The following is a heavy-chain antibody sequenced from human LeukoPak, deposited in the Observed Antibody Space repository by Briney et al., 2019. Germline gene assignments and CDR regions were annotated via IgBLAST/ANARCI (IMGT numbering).Heavy chain of an antibody. Sequence: KTGGSLRLSCAASGFSFSSYSMKWVRQAPGKGLEWVSSISGSSNYIYYADSVKGRFTISRDNAKNSLYLQMNSLRAEDTAVYYCARVSILIVPYYAFDIWGQGTMVTVSS. CDR3: ARVSILIVPYYAFDI. J-gene: IGHJ3*02. V-gene: IGHV3-21*01. D-gene: IGHD2/OR15-2a*01. CDR1: GFSFSSYS. CDR2: ISGSSNYI.